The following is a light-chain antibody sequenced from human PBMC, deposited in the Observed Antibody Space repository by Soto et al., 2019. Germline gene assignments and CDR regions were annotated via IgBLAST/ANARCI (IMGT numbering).Light chain of an antibody. CDR3: QKYNSAPFS. CDR1: QSITGN. Sequence: EIVMTQSPATLSVSPGERATLSCRASQSITGNLTWYQQKPGQAPRLLIYDASTRATGIPARFSGSGSGTEFTLTISSLQPEDVATYYCQKYNSAPFSFGPGTKVEIK. CDR2: DAS. V-gene: IGKV3-15*01. J-gene: IGKJ3*01.